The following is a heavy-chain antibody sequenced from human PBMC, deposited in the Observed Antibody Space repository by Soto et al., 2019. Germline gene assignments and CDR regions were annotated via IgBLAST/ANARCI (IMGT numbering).Heavy chain of an antibody. V-gene: IGHV1-69*13. CDR2: IIPIFGTA. CDR3: ARGGWTQTTKYSSSQVGPSGRYGMDV. CDR1: GGTFSSYA. D-gene: IGHD6-13*01. J-gene: IGHJ6*02. Sequence: ASVKVSCKASGGTFSSYAISWVRQAPGQGLEWMGGIIPIFGTANYAQKVQGRVTITADESTSTAYMELSSLRSEDTAVYYCARGGWTQTTKYSSSQVGPSGRYGMDVWGQGTTVTVSS.